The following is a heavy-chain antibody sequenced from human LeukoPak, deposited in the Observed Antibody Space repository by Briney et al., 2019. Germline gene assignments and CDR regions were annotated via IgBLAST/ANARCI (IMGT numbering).Heavy chain of an antibody. Sequence: PGGSLRLSCAASGFTFSSYGMHWVRQAPGKGLEWVAVISYDGSNKYYADSVKGRFTISGDNSKNTLYLQMNSLRAEDTAVYYCAKLDTYYYDSSGYSHDAFDIWGQGTMVTFSS. CDR3: AKLDTYYYDSSGYSHDAFDI. J-gene: IGHJ3*02. D-gene: IGHD3-22*01. CDR2: ISYDGSNK. V-gene: IGHV3-30*18. CDR1: GFTFSSYG.